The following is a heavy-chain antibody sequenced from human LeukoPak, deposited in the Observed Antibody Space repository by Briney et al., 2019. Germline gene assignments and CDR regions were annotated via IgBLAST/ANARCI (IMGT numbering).Heavy chain of an antibody. Sequence: PGGSLRLSCAASGFTFSSYAMHWVRQAPGKGLEWVAVISYDGSNKYYADSVKGRFTISRDNSKNTLYLQMSSLRAEDTAVYYCARAPSGRRLGGFDYWGQGTLVTVSS. J-gene: IGHJ4*02. V-gene: IGHV3-30-3*01. CDR3: ARAPSGRRLGGFDY. CDR1: GFTFSSYA. CDR2: ISYDGSNK. D-gene: IGHD5-12*01.